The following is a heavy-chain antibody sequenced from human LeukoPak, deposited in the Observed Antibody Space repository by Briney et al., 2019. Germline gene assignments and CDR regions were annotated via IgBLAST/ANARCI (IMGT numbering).Heavy chain of an antibody. CDR2: INVGGTNT. CDR3: ATDGAGFDT. V-gene: IGHV3-11*01. J-gene: IGHJ5*02. CDR1: GFTFNDYY. Sequence: GGSLRLSCAASGFTFNDYYMSWIRQAPGKGLEWLSYINVGGTNTHYADSVKGRFTISRDNAKKSLYLEMNNLRAEDTAVYYCATDGAGFDTWGQGVLVTVSS.